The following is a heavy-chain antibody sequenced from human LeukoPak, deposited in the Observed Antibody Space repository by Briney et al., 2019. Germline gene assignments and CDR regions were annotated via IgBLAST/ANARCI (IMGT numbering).Heavy chain of an antibody. Sequence: GGSLRLSCAASGFTSSSYEMNWVRQAPGKGLEWVSYISSSGSTIYYADSVKGRFTISRDNSKNTVYLQINSLRAEDTAIYYCARALGCRSTSCYGNWFDPWGQGTLVTVSS. CDR2: ISSSGSTI. D-gene: IGHD2-2*01. CDR1: GFTSSSYE. J-gene: IGHJ5*02. CDR3: ARALGCRSTSCYGNWFDP. V-gene: IGHV3-48*03.